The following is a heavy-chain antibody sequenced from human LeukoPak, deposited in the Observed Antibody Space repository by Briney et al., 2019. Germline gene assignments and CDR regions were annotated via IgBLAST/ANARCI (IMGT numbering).Heavy chain of an antibody. CDR1: GFALSSHW. CDR2: VSRDGSET. CDR3: ARNNGMDV. J-gene: IGHJ6*02. V-gene: IGHV3-7*03. Sequence: GGSLRLSCAASGFALSSHWMTWVRQVPGRGPEWVANVSRDGSETYYLDSVKGRFTISKDNAKNSLYLQMNSLRAEDTALYHCARNNGMDVWGQGTTVIVSS.